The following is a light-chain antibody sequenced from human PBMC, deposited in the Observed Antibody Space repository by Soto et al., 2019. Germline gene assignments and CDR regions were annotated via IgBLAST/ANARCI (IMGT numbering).Light chain of an antibody. CDR1: QSISSY. J-gene: IGKJ1*01. Sequence: DIQMTQSPSSLSSSVGDRVTITCRASQSISSYLNWYQQKPGNAPTLLIYAASSFQSGVPSRFSGSGSGTDFTLTISSLQPEDFATYYWQHSYSTPWTFGQGTKVEIK. CDR2: AAS. V-gene: IGKV1-39*01. CDR3: QHSYSTPWT.